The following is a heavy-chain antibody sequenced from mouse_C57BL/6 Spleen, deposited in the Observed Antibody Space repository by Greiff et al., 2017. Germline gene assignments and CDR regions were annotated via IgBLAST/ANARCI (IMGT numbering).Heavy chain of an antibody. Sequence: EVQRVESGGGLVHPKGSLKLSCAASGFSFNTYAMNWVRQAPGKGLEWVARIRSKSNNYATYYADSVKDRFTISRDDSESMLYLQMNNLKTEDTAMYYCVSLTGTNAMDYWGQGTSVTVSS. CDR2: IRSKSNNYAT. CDR1: GFSFNTYA. J-gene: IGHJ4*01. V-gene: IGHV10-1*01. D-gene: IGHD4-1*01. CDR3: VSLTGTNAMDY.